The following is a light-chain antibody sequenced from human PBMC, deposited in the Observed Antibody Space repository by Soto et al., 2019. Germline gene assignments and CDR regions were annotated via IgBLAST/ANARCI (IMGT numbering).Light chain of an antibody. J-gene: IGKJ1*01. CDR3: QQYNNWPPA. V-gene: IGKV3-15*01. Sequence: VVMTQSPATLSVSPGERATLSCRASQSVVTNFAWYQQKPGQAPSLLISDASTRAPGVPARFSGSGSGTEFTLTISSLQSEDFAVYYCQQYNNWPPAFGPGTKVEMK. CDR1: QSVVTN. CDR2: DAS.